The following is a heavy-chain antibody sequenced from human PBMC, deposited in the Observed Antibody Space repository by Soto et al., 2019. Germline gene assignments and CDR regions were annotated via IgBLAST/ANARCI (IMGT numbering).Heavy chain of an antibody. CDR1: GFTFTNAW. CDR3: TTWDYYDTAGHDY. CDR2: IKTKTDGGTT. J-gene: IGHJ4*02. V-gene: IGHV3-15*01. Sequence: EVQLVESGGGLVKPGGSLRLSCAASGFTFTNAWMSWVRQAPGKGLEWVGHIKTKTDGGTTDYAAPVKGRFTISRDDSKNTVYLQMNSLKADDTAVYYCTTWDYYDTAGHDYRGQGTLVTVSS. D-gene: IGHD3-22*01.